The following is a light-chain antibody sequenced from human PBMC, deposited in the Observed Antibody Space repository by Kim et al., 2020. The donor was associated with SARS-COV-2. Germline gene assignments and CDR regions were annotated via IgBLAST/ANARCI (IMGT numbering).Light chain of an antibody. CDR1: QTHLYTSNNKNY. CDR2: WAT. CDR3: HQYYSSPPS. J-gene: IGKJ2*03. Sequence: RATLNRKSSQTHLYTSNNKNYLAWYQQKPGRPPKVLIYWATTRESGVPDRFSGSGSGTDLTLTISSLQAEDVAVYYCHQYYSSPPSFGQGTKLEI. V-gene: IGKV4-1*01.